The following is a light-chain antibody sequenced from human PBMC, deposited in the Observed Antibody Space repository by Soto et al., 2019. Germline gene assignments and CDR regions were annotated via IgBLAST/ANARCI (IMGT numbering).Light chain of an antibody. CDR3: QHYYGNYWT. Sequence: DIQITQSPSTLSASIGDRVTITCRASQSIDRWLAWFQQKPGKAPQVLVYKASNLESGVPSRFSGSGSGTEFTLTISSLQPDDFATYYCQHYYGNYWTFGQGTKVDIK. CDR2: KAS. V-gene: IGKV1-5*03. CDR1: QSIDRW. J-gene: IGKJ1*01.